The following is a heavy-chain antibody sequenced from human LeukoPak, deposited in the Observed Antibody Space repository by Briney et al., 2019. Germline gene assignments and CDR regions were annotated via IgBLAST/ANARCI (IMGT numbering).Heavy chain of an antibody. J-gene: IGHJ3*01. V-gene: IGHV3-30-3*01. CDR1: GFTFSTYA. Sequence: QPGKSPRLSCAASGFTFSTYAMHWVRQAPGKGLEWVAHMSYDEGTKYYADSVKGRFTISRDNSKNTLYLQMNSLRAEDTAYCARGGAYCRGDCPLDAFDPWGQGTMVTVSS. D-gene: IGHD2-21*02. CDR2: MSYDEGTK. CDR3: ARGGAYCRGDCPLDAFDP.